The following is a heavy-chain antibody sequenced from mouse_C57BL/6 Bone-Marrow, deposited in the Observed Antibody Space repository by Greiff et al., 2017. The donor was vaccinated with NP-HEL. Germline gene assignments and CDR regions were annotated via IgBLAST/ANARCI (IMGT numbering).Heavy chain of an antibody. CDR3: ARVYYP. V-gene: IGHV3-6*01. J-gene: IGHJ2*01. CDR1: GYSITSGYY. Sequence: EVQLQESGPGLVKPSQSLSLTCSVTGYSITSGYYWNWIRQFPGNKLEWMGYISYDGSNNYNPSLKNRISITRDTSKNQFFLKLNSVATEDTATYYCARVYYPWGQGTTLTVSS. D-gene: IGHD2-1*01. CDR2: ISYDGSN.